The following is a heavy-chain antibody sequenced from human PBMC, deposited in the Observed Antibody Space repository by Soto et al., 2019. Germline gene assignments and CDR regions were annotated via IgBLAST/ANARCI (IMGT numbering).Heavy chain of an antibody. D-gene: IGHD6-6*01. J-gene: IGHJ4*02. CDR3: VRGLASGDY. CDR2: VNPNGGST. Sequence: QVQLVQSGAEVKEPGASVKISCKASGYTFTSFYIHWVRQAPGQGLEWMGIVNPNGGSTNYEQNSKGRITISRDTSTSTVYMDLSSLRSEDTAVYYCVRGLASGDYWGQGTLVTVSS. V-gene: IGHV1-46*03. CDR1: GYTFTSFY.